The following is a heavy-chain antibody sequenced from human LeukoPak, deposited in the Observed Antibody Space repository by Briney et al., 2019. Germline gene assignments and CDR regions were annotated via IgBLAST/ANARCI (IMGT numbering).Heavy chain of an antibody. CDR1: GGSISSGGYY. CDR2: IYTSGST. D-gene: IGHD2-2*01. CDR3: ARGLVVPAARGYYYYMDV. V-gene: IGHV4-61*02. J-gene: IGHJ6*03. Sequence: SETLSLTCTVSGGSISSGGYYWSWIRQPAGKGLEWIGRIYTSGSTNYNPSLKSRVTMSVDTSKNQFSLKLSSVTAADTAVYYCARGLVVPAARGYYYYMDVWGKGTTVTVSS.